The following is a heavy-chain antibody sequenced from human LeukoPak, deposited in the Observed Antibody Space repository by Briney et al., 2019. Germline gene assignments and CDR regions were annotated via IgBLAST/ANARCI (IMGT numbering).Heavy chain of an antibody. CDR3: ASQGGGLPDY. Sequence: SGGSLRLSCAASGFTFISYGMHWVRQAPGKGLEWVTFIRYDGSNKYYADSVKGRFIISRDNSKNTLYLQMNSLRAEDTAVYYCASQGGGLPDYWGQGTLVTVSS. CDR1: GFTFISYG. J-gene: IGHJ4*02. CDR2: IRYDGSNK. V-gene: IGHV3-30*02.